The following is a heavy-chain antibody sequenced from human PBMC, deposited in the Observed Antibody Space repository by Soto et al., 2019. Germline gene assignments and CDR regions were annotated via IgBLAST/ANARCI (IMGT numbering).Heavy chain of an antibody. CDR3: AHRRCGYSGYLGAFDL. CDR1: GFSLSTSGVG. J-gene: IGHJ3*01. D-gene: IGHD5-12*01. CDR2: IYWDDDK. V-gene: IGHV2-5*02. Sequence: QITLKESGPTLVKPTQTLTLTCTFSGFSLSTSGVGVGWIRQPPGKALEWLALIYWDDDKRYSPSLKSRPTITNHTPKNHVVLTIPTIDPVDTATSYCAHRRCGYSGYLGAFDLWGQGTMVTLSS.